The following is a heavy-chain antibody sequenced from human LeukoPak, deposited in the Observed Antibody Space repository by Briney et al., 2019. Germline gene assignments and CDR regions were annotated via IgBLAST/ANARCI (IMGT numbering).Heavy chain of an antibody. V-gene: IGHV3-48*03. J-gene: IGHJ4*02. D-gene: IGHD3-22*01. CDR2: ISSTGSNI. Sequence: GGSLRLSCAASGFTFSTYEMNWVRQAPGKGLEWVSYISSTGSNIYYAGSVKGRFTISRDNAKNSLYLLMNSLRTEDTAVYYCAATYYYDGSGDYWGQGTLVTVSS. CDR3: AATYYYDGSGDY. CDR1: GFTFSTYE.